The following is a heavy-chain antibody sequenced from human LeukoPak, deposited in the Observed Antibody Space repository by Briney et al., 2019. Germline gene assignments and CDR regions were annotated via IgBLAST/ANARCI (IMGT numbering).Heavy chain of an antibody. D-gene: IGHD6-6*01. J-gene: IGHJ1*01. V-gene: IGHV4-59*01. CDR1: GGSISSYY. Sequence: SETLSLTCTVSGGSISSYYWNWIRQPPGRGLEWIGYIYHGGSANYNPSLQSRVTISVDTSKNQFSLNLNSVTAADTAVYYCARGGAARLHFQNWGQGTLVTVSS. CDR3: ARGGAARLHFQN. CDR2: IYHGGSA.